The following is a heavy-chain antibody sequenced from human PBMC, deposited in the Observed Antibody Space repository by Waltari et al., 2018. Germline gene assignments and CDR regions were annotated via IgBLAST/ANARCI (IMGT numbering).Heavy chain of an antibody. CDR2: IYYSGST. D-gene: IGHD6-19*01. J-gene: IGHJ5*02. CDR1: GGSISSYY. V-gene: IGHV4-59*01. CDR3: ARAGGYSSGWFDP. Sequence: QVQLQESGPGLVKPSETLSLTCTVSGGSISSYYWSWIRQPPGKGLEWIGYIYYSGSTNSNPSLKSRVTISVDTSKNQFSLKLSSVTAADTAVYYCARAGGYSSGWFDPWGQGTLVTVSS.